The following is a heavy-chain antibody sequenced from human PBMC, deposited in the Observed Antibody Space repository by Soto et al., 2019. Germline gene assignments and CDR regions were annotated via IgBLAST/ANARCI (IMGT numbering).Heavy chain of an antibody. CDR1: GYTFTSYG. CDR2: ISAYNGNT. Sequence: ASVKVSCKASGYTFTSYGISWVRQAPGQGLEWMGWISAYNGNTNYAQKLQGRVTMTTDTSTSTAYMELRSLRSDDTAVYYCARDVNGDYLFERTHYYYYGMDVWGQGTTVTVSS. CDR3: ARDVNGDYLFERTHYYYYGMDV. J-gene: IGHJ6*02. D-gene: IGHD4-17*01. V-gene: IGHV1-18*01.